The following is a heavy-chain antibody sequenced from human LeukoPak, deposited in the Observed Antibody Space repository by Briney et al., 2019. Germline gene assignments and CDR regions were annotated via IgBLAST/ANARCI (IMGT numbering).Heavy chain of an antibody. J-gene: IGHJ3*02. Sequence: PSQTLSLTCTVSGGSISSGSYYWSWIRQPAGKGLEWIGRIYTSGSTNYNPSLKSRVTISVDTSKNQFSLKLSSVTAADTAVYYCARSPSYCSSTSCPSGAFDIWGQGTMVTVSS. CDR1: GGSISSGSYY. CDR2: IYTSGST. D-gene: IGHD2-2*01. CDR3: ARSPSYCSSTSCPSGAFDI. V-gene: IGHV4-61*02.